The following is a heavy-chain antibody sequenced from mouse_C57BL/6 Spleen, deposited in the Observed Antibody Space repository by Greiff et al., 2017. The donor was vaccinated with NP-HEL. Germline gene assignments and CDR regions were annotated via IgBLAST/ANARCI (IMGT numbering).Heavy chain of an antibody. J-gene: IGHJ1*03. CDR2: IDPSDSYT. Sequence: QVQLQQPGAELVRPGTSVKLSCKASGYTFTSYWMHWVKQRPGQGLEWIGVIDPSDSYTNYNQKFKGKATLTVDTSSSTAYMQLSSLTSEDSAVYYCARGGSYYGSSKYFDVWGTGTTVTVSS. CDR3: ARGGSYYGSSKYFDV. CDR1: GYTFTSYW. V-gene: IGHV1-59*01. D-gene: IGHD1-1*01.